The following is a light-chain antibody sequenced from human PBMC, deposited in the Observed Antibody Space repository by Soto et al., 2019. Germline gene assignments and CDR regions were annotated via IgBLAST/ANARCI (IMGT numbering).Light chain of an antibody. J-gene: IGKJ1*01. CDR1: QGISSY. CDR2: AAS. V-gene: IGKV1-8*01. CDR3: QQYYSYPRT. Sequence: AIRMTQSPSSFSASTGDRVTITCRASQGISSYLAWYQQKPGKAPKLLIYAASTLQSGVPSRFSGSGSGTDFTLTICCLQSEDFATYYCQQYYSYPRTFGQGTKGEIK.